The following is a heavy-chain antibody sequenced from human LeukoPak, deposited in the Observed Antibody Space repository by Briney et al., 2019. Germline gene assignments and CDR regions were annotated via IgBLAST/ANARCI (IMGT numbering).Heavy chain of an antibody. J-gene: IGHJ5*02. CDR1: GYTFTGYY. V-gene: IGHV1-2*02. Sequence: ASVKVSCKASGYTFTGYYMHWVRQAPGQGLEWMGWINPNSGGTNYAQKFQGRVTMTEDTSTDTAYMELSSLRSEDTAVYYCATSQVADWFDPWGQGTLVTVSS. D-gene: IGHD6-19*01. CDR2: INPNSGGT. CDR3: ATSQVADWFDP.